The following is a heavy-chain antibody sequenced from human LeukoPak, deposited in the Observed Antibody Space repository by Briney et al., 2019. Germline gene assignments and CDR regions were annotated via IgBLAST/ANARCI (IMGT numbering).Heavy chain of an antibody. V-gene: IGHV4-39*02. Sequence: TSETLSLTCTVSGGSISSSSYYWGWIRQPPGKGLEWIGSIYYSGSTYYNPSLKSRVTISVDTSKNQFSLKLSSVTAADTAVYYCAREVGLRFVRGGVSFDPWGQGTLVTVSS. J-gene: IGHJ5*02. CDR2: IYYSGST. D-gene: IGHD3-3*01. CDR1: GGSISSSSYY. CDR3: AREVGLRFVRGGVSFDP.